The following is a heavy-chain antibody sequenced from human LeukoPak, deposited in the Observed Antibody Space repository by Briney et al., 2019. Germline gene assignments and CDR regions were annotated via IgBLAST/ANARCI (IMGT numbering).Heavy chain of an antibody. J-gene: IGHJ4*02. V-gene: IGHV3-30-3*01. Sequence: GGSLRLSCAASGFTFSSYAMHWVRQAPGKGLEWVAIISYHGDNKYYADSVKGRFTISRDSSKNTLYLQMNSLRAEDTAIYYCAKDLRGATVTTKGDYWGQGTLVTVSS. CDR2: ISYHGDNK. CDR1: GFTFSSYA. CDR3: AKDLRGATVTTKGDY. D-gene: IGHD4-17*01.